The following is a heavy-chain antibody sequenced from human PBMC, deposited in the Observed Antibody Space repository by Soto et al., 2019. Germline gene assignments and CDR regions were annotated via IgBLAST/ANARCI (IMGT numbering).Heavy chain of an antibody. Sequence: ASVKVSCKASGYTFTSYDINWVQLATGQGLEWMGWMNPNSGNTGSAQKFQGRVTMTRNTSISTAYMELSSLRSEDTAVYYCARGLYAFDIWGQGTMVTVSS. CDR2: MNPNSGNT. CDR1: GYTFTSYD. CDR3: ARGLYAFDI. V-gene: IGHV1-8*01. J-gene: IGHJ3*02.